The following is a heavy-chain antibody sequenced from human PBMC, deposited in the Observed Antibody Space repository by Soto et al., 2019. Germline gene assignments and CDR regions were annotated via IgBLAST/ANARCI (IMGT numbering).Heavy chain of an antibody. Sequence: QVQLQQWGAGLLKPSETLSLTCAVYGGSFSGYYWSWIRQPPGKGLEWIGEINHSGSTNYNPSLKSRVTISVDTSKNQFSLKLSSVIAADTAVYYCARGGYSGLSYWGQGTLVTVSS. CDR3: ARGGYSGLSY. D-gene: IGHD6-13*01. CDR2: INHSGST. J-gene: IGHJ4*02. CDR1: GGSFSGYY. V-gene: IGHV4-34*01.